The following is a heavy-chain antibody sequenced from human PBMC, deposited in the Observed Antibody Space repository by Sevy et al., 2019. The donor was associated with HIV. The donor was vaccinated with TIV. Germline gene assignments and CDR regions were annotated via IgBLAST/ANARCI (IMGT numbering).Heavy chain of an antibody. CDR3: ARAYGSGSYHYFDY. D-gene: IGHD3-10*01. Sequence: SETLSLTCAVSGYSISSGYYWGWIRQPPGKGLEWIGSIYHSGSTYYNPSLKSRVTISVDTSKNQFSLRLGSVTAADTAVYYCARAYGSGSYHYFDYWGQGTLVTVSS. J-gene: IGHJ4*02. CDR2: IYHSGST. V-gene: IGHV4-38-2*01. CDR1: GYSISSGYY.